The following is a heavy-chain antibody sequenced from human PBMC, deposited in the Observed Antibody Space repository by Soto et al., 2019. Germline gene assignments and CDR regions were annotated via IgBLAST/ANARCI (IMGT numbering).Heavy chain of an antibody. J-gene: IGHJ4*02. D-gene: IGHD3-10*02. CDR2: IGTAGDA. CDR1: GFISSSFG. Sequence: GSLRLYFAASGFISSSFGMHWVRQATGKGLEWVSAIGTAGDAYYPGSVKGRFTISRENAKNSLYLQMNSLSVWDTAVYYCARVVRPGQVDYWGQGT. V-gene: IGHV3-13*01. CDR3: ARVVRPGQVDY.